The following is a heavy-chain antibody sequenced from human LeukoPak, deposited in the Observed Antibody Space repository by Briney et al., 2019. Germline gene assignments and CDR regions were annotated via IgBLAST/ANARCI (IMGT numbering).Heavy chain of an antibody. J-gene: IGHJ5*02. D-gene: IGHD3-10*01. CDR2: ISSSSSYT. V-gene: IGHV3-11*06. CDR1: GFTFSAYY. Sequence: GGSLRLSCAASGFTFSAYYMSWIRQAPGKGLEWVSYISSSSSYTNYADSVKGRFTISRDNAKNSLYLQMNSLRAEDTAVYYCARNGRITQGWFDPWGQGTLVTVSS. CDR3: ARNGRITQGWFDP.